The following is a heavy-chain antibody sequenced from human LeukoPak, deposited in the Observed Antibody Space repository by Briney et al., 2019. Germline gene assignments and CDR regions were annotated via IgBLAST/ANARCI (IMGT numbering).Heavy chain of an antibody. CDR1: GYTFTSYG. Sequence: ASVKVSCKASGYTFTSYGISWVRQAPGRGLEWMGWISAYNGNTNYAQKLQGRVTMTTDTSTRTAYMELRSLRSDDTAVYYCARDETHDILAGYYMGAKNYWGQGTLVTVSS. D-gene: IGHD3-9*01. J-gene: IGHJ4*02. V-gene: IGHV1-18*01. CDR3: ARDETHDILAGYYMGAKNY. CDR2: ISAYNGNT.